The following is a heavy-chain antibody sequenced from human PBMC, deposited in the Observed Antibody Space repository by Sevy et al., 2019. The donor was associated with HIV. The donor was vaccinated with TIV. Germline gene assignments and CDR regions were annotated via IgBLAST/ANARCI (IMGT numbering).Heavy chain of an antibody. CDR2: LSGTGGST. Sequence: GGSLRLSCAGSGFTFSLYGMHWVRQAPGRGLEWVSALSGTGGSTYYADSVKGRFTISRDNSKNTLYLQMNSLRVEDTAVYYCAKDLDIVAVAAAIRLSYWGQGTLVTVSS. D-gene: IGHD2-2*01. CDR3: AKDLDIVAVAAAIRLSY. J-gene: IGHJ4*02. V-gene: IGHV3-23*01. CDR1: GFTFSLYG.